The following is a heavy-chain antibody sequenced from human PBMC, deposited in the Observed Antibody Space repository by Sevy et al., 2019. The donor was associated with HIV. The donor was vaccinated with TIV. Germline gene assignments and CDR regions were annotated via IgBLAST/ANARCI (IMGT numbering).Heavy chain of an antibody. CDR3: AKERWLYGSGSYLPFFDY. J-gene: IGHJ4*02. V-gene: IGHV3-48*01. CDR1: GFTFSSFS. Sequence: GGSLRLSCAASGFTFSSFSMNWVRQAPGKGPEWISYISTRSSAIYYADSMKGRFTISRDNSKNSLYLQMNSLRAEDTAVYYCAKERWLYGSGSYLPFFDYWGQGTLVTVSS. D-gene: IGHD3-10*01. CDR2: ISTRSSAI.